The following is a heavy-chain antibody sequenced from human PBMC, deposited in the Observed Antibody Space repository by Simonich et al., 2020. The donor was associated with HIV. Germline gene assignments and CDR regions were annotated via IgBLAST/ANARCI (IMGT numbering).Heavy chain of an antibody. J-gene: IGHJ4*02. D-gene: IGHD3-3*01. V-gene: IGHV4-34*01. CDR1: GGSFSGYY. CDR2: INHSGNT. CDR3: ARRDRELILYFDY. Sequence: QVQLQQWGAGLLKPSETLSLTCAVYGGSFSGYYRSWIRQPPGKGLEWIGEINHSGNTNYKSSLNRRATISVDKSKNQFSLKLSSVTAADTAIYYCARRDRELILYFDYWGQGNLVTVSS.